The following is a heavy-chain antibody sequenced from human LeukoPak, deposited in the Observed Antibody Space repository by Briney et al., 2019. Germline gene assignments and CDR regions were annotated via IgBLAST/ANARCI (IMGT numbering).Heavy chain of an antibody. D-gene: IGHD6-19*01. CDR2: ISSGSRYM. V-gene: IGHV3-21*01. CDR3: ATDVRDEYSSGWYPIGY. J-gene: IGHJ4*02. Sequence: GGSLRLSCAASGFTFSTYSMNWVRQAPGKGLEWVSSISSGSRYMYYADSVKGRFTISRDNAKNSLYLLMDSLRAEDTAVYYCATDVRDEYSSGWYPIGYWGQGTLVTVSS. CDR1: GFTFSTYS.